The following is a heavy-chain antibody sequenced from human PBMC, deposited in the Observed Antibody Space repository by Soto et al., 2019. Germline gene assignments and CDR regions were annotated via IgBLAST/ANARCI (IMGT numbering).Heavy chain of an antibody. CDR3: VRAIGDNWNYDGFDY. CDR2: IIPILGIA. Sequence: QVQLVQSGAEVKKPGSSVKVSCKASGGTFSSYTISWVRQAPGQGLEWMGRIIPILGIANYAQKFQGRVTITADKSTSTAYIELSSLRSEDTAVYYCVRAIGDNWNYDGFDYWGEGTLVTVSS. D-gene: IGHD1-7*01. V-gene: IGHV1-69*02. J-gene: IGHJ4*02. CDR1: GGTFSSYT.